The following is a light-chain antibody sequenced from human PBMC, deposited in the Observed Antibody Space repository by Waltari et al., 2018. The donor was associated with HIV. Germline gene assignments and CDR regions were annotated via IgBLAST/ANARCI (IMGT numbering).Light chain of an antibody. CDR3: CSYAGSYTR. Sequence: QSSLTQPRSVSGSPGQSVTFSCTGNSSDVGGYNYASWYQQHPGKAPKLMIYDVSKRPSGVPDRFSGSKSGNTASLTISGLQAEDEADYYCCSYAGSYTRFGGGTKLTVL. V-gene: IGLV2-11*01. CDR1: SSDVGGYNY. J-gene: IGLJ2*01. CDR2: DVS.